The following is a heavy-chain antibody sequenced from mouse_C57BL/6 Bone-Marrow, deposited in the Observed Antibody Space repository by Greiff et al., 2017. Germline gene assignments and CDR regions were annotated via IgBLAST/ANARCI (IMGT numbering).Heavy chain of an antibody. CDR1: GFTFSSYG. Sequence: EVKLVESGGDLVKPGGSLKLSCAASGFTFSSYGMSWVRPTPDKRLEWVATISSGGSYTYYPDSVKGRFTISRDNAKNTLYLQMSSLKSEDTAMYYCARRGTTVQFAYWGQGTLVTVSA. V-gene: IGHV5-6*02. CDR2: ISSGGSYT. J-gene: IGHJ3*01. CDR3: ARRGTTVQFAY. D-gene: IGHD1-1*01.